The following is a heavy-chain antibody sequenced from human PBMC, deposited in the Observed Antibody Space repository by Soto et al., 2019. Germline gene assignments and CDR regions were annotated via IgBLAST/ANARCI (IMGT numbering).Heavy chain of an antibody. J-gene: IGHJ6*03. D-gene: IGHD3-16*01. CDR2: IYYSGST. CDR1: GGSISSSSYY. Sequence: QLQLQESGPGLVKPSETLSLTCTVSGGSISSSSYYWGWIRQPPGKGLEWIGSIYYSGSTYYNPSLKSRVTISVDTSKNQFSLKLSSVTAADTAVYYCARRNPIWGSYYYYYYMDVWGKGTTVTVSS. CDR3: ARRNPIWGSYYYYYYMDV. V-gene: IGHV4-39*01.